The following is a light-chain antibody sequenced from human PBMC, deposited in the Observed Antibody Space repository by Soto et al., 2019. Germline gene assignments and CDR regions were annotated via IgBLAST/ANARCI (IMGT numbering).Light chain of an antibody. J-gene: IGLJ2*01. Sequence: QSVLTQPPSASGTPGQRVTISCSGSSSNIGSNTVSWYHQLPGTAPKLLIYRNDQRPSGVPDRFSGSKSGTSASLAISGLQSEDEADYYCAAWDDSLNGQVVFGGGTKLTVL. CDR1: SSNIGSNT. CDR3: AAWDDSLNGQVV. CDR2: RND. V-gene: IGLV1-44*01.